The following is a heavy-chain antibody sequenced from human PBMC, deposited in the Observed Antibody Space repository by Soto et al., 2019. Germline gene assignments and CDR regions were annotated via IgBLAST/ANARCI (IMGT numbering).Heavy chain of an antibody. J-gene: IGHJ4*02. CDR1: GFTFRSYT. V-gene: IGHV3-21*01. CDR3: AREGSSGWSFDY. Sequence: RRLSCVASGFTFRSYTMHWVRQAPGKGLEWVSSITGSGNYIYYADSVKGRFTISRDNAKNSLYLQMNSLRAEDTAVYYRAREGSSGWSFDYWGQGTLVTVSS. CDR2: ITGSGNYI. D-gene: IGHD6-19*01.